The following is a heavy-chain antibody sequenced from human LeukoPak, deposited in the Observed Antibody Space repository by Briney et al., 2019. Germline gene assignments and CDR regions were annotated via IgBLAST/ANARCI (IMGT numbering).Heavy chain of an antibody. CDR2: IWYDGSNK. J-gene: IGHJ4*02. CDR3: ARDQNPIPNYYFDY. D-gene: IGHD2-21*01. V-gene: IGHV3-33*01. Sequence: GGSLRLSCAASGFTFSSYGMHWVRQAPGKGLEWVAVIWYDGSNKYYADSVKGRFTISRDNSKNTLYLQMNSLRAEDTAVYYCARDQNPIPNYYFDYWGQGTLVTVSS. CDR1: GFTFSSYG.